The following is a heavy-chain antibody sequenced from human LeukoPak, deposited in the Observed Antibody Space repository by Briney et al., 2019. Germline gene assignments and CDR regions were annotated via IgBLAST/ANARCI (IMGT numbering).Heavy chain of an antibody. J-gene: IGHJ6*02. CDR1: GYTFTSYG. V-gene: IGHV1-18*01. Sequence: ASVKVSCKASGYTFTSYGISWVRQAPGRGLEWMGWISAYNGNTNYAQKLQGRVTMTTDTSTSTAYMELRSLRSDDTAVYYCARALYCSSTSCLQFYYYYYGMDVWGQGTTVTVSS. D-gene: IGHD2-2*01. CDR3: ARALYCSSTSCLQFYYYYYGMDV. CDR2: ISAYNGNT.